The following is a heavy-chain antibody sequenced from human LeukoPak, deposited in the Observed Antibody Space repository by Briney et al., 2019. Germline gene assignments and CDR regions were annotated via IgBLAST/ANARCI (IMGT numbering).Heavy chain of an antibody. CDR2: IYYSGST. Sequence: PSETLSLTCTVSGGSISSYYWGWIRQPPGKGLEWIGYIYYSGSTNYNPSLKSRVTMSVDTSKNQFSLNLNSVTAADTAVYYCARAVAYGIDTGYFDYWGQGTLVTVSS. J-gene: IGHJ4*02. CDR3: ARAVAYGIDTGYFDY. CDR1: GGSISSYY. D-gene: IGHD2-8*02. V-gene: IGHV4-59*01.